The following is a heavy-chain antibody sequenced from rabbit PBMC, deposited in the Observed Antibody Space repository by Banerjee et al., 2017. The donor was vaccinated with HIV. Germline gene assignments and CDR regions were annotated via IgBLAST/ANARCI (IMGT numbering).Heavy chain of an antibody. CDR2: IYTSSAIT. CDR1: GFSLSSSYY. J-gene: IGHJ6*01. V-gene: IGHV1S40*01. Sequence: QSLEESGGDLVKPGASLTLTCTASGFSLSSSYYMCWVRQAPGKGLEWIACIYTSSAITWYASWAKGRFTISKTSSTTVTLQMTSLTAADTATYFCARGQSGYGYGMWDLWGQGTLVTVS. D-gene: IGHD6-1*01. CDR3: ARGQSGYGYGMWDL.